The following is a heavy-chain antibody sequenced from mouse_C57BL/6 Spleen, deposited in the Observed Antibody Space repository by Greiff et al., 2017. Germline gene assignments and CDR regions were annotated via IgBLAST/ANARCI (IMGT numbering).Heavy chain of an antibody. J-gene: IGHJ2*01. V-gene: IGHV5-17*01. Sequence: EVQLQESGGGLVKPGGSLKLSCAASGFTFSDYGMNWVRQAPEKGLEWVAYISSGSSTIYYADTVKGRFTISRDNAKNTLFLQMTSLRSEDTAMYYCTRRYYDYDGGFDYWGQGTTLTVSS. CDR1: GFTFSDYG. CDR3: TRRYYDYDGGFDY. D-gene: IGHD2-4*01. CDR2: ISSGSSTI.